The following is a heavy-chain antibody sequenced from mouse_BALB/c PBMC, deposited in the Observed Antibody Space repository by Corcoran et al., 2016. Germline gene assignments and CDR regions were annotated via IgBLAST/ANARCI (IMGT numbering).Heavy chain of an antibody. CDR1: GFNIKDTY. Sequence: EVQLQQSGAELVKPGASVKLSCTASGFNIKDTYMHWVKQRPEHGLEWIGRIDTANGNTKYDPKFQGKATITADTSSNTAYLQLSTMTSEDPALYYCARSCDYGGQGTTLTVSS. J-gene: IGHJ2*01. CDR2: IDTANGNT. V-gene: IGHV14-3*02. CDR3: ARSCDY.